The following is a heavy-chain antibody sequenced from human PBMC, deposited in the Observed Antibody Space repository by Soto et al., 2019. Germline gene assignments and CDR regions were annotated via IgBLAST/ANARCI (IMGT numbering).Heavy chain of an antibody. V-gene: IGHV1-46*01. D-gene: IGHD3-10*01. CDR1: GYTFTNYY. J-gene: IGHJ6*02. CDR2: INPSGGST. CDR3: AGGYSYDSGMDV. Sequence: SVKVSCKASGYTFTNYYMNWVRQAPGQGLEWMGIINPSGGSTSYAQRFQGRVTMTRDTSTSTVYMELSSLRSEDTAVYYCAGGYSYDSGMDVWGQGTTVTVSS.